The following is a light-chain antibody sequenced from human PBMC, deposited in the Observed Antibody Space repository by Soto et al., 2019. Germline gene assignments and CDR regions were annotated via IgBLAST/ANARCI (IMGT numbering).Light chain of an antibody. V-gene: IGKV1-5*01. Sequence: DIKMTQSPSTLSATLGDRVTITCRASQSISSWLAWYQQKPGKAPKLLIYDASSLESGVPSRFSGSGSGTEFTLTISSLQPDDFATYYCQQYNSYPWTFGQGTKVDI. CDR3: QQYNSYPWT. J-gene: IGKJ1*01. CDR2: DAS. CDR1: QSISSW.